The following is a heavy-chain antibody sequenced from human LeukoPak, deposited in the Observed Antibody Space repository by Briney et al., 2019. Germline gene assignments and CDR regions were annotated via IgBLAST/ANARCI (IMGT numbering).Heavy chain of an antibody. V-gene: IGHV3-23*01. CDR1: GFTFSNYA. D-gene: IGHD3-9*01. CDR2: VSGRDTST. Sequence: GGSLRLSCAASGFTFSNYAMSWVRQAPGKGLEWVSAVSGRDTSTYYTDSVKGRLTISRDNSKNTLYLQMNSLSAEDTAIYYCAKWGDYDVLTGYYDSDYWGQGTLVTVSS. CDR3: AKWGDYDVLTGYYDSDY. J-gene: IGHJ4*02.